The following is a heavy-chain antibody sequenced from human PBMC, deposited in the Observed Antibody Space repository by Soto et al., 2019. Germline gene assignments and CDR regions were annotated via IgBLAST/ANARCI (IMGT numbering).Heavy chain of an antibody. CDR2: ISGSGSTI. D-gene: IGHD3-10*01. Sequence: GSLRLSCAASGFTFSSYEMNWVRQAPGKGLEWVSYISGSGSTIYYADSVKGRFTISRDNAKNSLYLQMNSLRAEDTAVYYRASSDMVLGGGGMDVWAQGTTVTVSS. J-gene: IGHJ6*02. CDR1: GFTFSSYE. CDR3: ASSDMVLGGGGMDV. V-gene: IGHV3-48*03.